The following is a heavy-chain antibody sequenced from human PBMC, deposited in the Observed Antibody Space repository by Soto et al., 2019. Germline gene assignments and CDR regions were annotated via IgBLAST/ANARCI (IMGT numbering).Heavy chain of an antibody. Sequence: SVKVSCKASGGTLSSYTISWVRQAPGQGLEWMGRIIPILGIANYAQKFQGRVTITADKSTSTAYMELSSLRSEDTAVYYCARSTTVRGLDPWGQGTLVTVSS. D-gene: IGHD4-17*01. V-gene: IGHV1-69*02. CDR2: IIPILGIA. CDR3: ARSTTVRGLDP. J-gene: IGHJ5*02. CDR1: GGTLSSYT.